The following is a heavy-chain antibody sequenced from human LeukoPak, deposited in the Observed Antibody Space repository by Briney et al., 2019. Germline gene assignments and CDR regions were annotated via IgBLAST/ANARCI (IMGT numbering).Heavy chain of an antibody. V-gene: IGHV4-34*01. D-gene: IGHD2/OR15-2a*01. J-gene: IGHJ5*02. CDR1: GGSFSGYY. CDR2: INHSGST. Sequence: SETLSLTCAVYGGSFSGYYWSWIRQPPGKGLEWIGEINHSGSTNYNPSLKSRVTISVGASKNQFSLKLSSVTAADTAVYYCARAFLWFDPWGQGTLVTVSS. CDR3: ARAFLWFDP.